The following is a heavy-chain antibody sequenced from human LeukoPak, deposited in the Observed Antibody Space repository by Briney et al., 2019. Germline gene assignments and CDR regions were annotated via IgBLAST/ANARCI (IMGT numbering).Heavy chain of an antibody. CDR1: GFTFSSYA. V-gene: IGHV3-23*01. J-gene: IGHJ3*02. CDR2: ISGSGGST. D-gene: IGHD3-22*01. CDR3: AKEQFTMIVVAPLDAFDI. Sequence: GGSLRLSCAASGFTFSSYAMSWVRQTPGKGLEWVSAISGSGGSTYYADSVKGRFTISRDNSKNTLYLQMNSLRAEDTAVYYCAKEQFTMIVVAPLDAFDIWGQGTMVTVSS.